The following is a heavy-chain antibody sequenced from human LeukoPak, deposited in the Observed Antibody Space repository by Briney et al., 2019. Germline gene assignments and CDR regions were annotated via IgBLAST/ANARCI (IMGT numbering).Heavy chain of an antibody. Sequence: GGSLRLSCAASGFTFSSYGMHWVRQAPGEGLEWVAVIWYDGSNKYYADSVKGRFTISRDNSKNTLYLQMNSLRAEDTAVYYCAKDRGYDSMLGYMDVWGKGTTVTVSS. D-gene: IGHD3-22*01. V-gene: IGHV3-33*06. CDR1: GFTFSSYG. J-gene: IGHJ6*03. CDR2: IWYDGSNK. CDR3: AKDRGYDSMLGYMDV.